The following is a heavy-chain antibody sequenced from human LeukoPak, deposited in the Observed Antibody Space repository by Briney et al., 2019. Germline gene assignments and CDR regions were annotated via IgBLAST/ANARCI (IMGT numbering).Heavy chain of an antibody. CDR1: GGSFSGYY. CDR2: INHSGST. J-gene: IGHJ4*02. Sequence: SETLSLTCAVCGGSFSGYYWSWIRQPPGKGLEWIGEINHSGSTNYNPSLKSRVTISVDTSKNQFSLKLSSVTAADTAVYYCARVKGVVNPAACFDYWGQGTLVTVSS. D-gene: IGHD3-3*01. CDR3: ARVKGVVNPAACFDY. V-gene: IGHV4-34*01.